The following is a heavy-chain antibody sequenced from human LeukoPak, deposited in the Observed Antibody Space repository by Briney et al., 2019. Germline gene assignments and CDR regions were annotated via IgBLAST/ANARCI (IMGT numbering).Heavy chain of an antibody. CDR3: VKEGIPGYSSSWYGVDY. Sequence: PGGSLRLSCSASGFTFSSYAMHWVRKAPGKGLEYVSAISSNEGSTYYADSVKGRFTISRDNSKNTLYLQMSSLRAEDTAVYYCVKEGIPGYSSSWYGVDYWGQGTLVTVSS. V-gene: IGHV3-64D*06. D-gene: IGHD6-13*01. CDR2: ISSNEGST. J-gene: IGHJ4*02. CDR1: GFTFSSYA.